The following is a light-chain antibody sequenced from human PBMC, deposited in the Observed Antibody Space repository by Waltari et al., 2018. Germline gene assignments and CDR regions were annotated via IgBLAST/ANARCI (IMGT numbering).Light chain of an antibody. Sequence: EIVLPQSPDTLSLSPGERATLSCRASQSIGRYLVWYQQKPGQAPRLLIYGASTRASGIPDRFSGSGSGTDFSLTISRLEPEDFAVYHCQKHDRLPATFGQGTKVEIK. V-gene: IGKV3-20*01. CDR1: QSIGRY. J-gene: IGKJ1*01. CDR2: GAS. CDR3: QKHDRLPAT.